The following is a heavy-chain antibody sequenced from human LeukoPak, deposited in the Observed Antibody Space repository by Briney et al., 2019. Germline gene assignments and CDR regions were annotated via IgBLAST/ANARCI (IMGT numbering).Heavy chain of an antibody. V-gene: IGHV1-8*03. J-gene: IGHJ4*02. Sequence: ASVKVSCKASGYTFTSYDINWVRQAPGQGLEWMGWMNPNSGNTGYARKFQGRVTITRNTSISTAYMELSSLRSEDTAVYYCARGLEYSSSWSDYWGQGTLVTVSS. CDR1: GYTFTSYD. CDR3: ARGLEYSSSWSDY. CDR2: MNPNSGNT. D-gene: IGHD6-13*01.